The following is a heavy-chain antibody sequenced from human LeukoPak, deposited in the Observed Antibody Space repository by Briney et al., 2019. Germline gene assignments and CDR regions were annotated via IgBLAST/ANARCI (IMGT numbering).Heavy chain of an antibody. J-gene: IGHJ4*02. D-gene: IGHD2-2*01. CDR2: IYPGDSDT. V-gene: IGHV5-51*01. Sequence: GESLKISCKGSGYSFTNYWIGWVRQMPGKGLEWMGIIYPGDSDTTYSPSFQGQVIISVDRSISTAHLQWSSLKASDTAMYYCARGAGYCSSTSCSPFDYWGQGTLVTVSS. CDR3: ARGAGYCSSTSCSPFDY. CDR1: GYSFTNYW.